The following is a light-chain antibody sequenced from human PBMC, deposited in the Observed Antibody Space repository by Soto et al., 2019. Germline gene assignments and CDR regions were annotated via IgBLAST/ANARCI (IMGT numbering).Light chain of an antibody. CDR3: QQYDNRPPIT. CDR2: ATS. J-gene: IGKJ5*01. V-gene: IGKV3-15*01. Sequence: EIAMTQSPATLSVSPGERATLSCRASQSVSSNLAWYQQKPGQAPRLLIYATSTRATGIPDRFSGSGSGTEFTLTISSLQPEDFALYHCQQYDNRPPITFGQGTRLEIK. CDR1: QSVSSN.